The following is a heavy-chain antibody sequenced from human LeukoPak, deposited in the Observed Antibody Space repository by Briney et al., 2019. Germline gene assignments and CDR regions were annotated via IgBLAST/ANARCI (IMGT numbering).Heavy chain of an antibody. CDR3: ATNYDSSGYLLDYAFDI. Sequence: SETLSLTCTVSGGSVTSGNYYWNWIRQPAGKGLEWIGYIYYSGSTDYNPSLKSRVTISVDTSKNQFSLKLSSVTAADTAVYYCATNYDSSGYLLDYAFDIWGQGTMVTVSS. D-gene: IGHD3-22*01. CDR1: GGSVTSGNYY. CDR2: IYYSGST. V-gene: IGHV4-61*10. J-gene: IGHJ3*02.